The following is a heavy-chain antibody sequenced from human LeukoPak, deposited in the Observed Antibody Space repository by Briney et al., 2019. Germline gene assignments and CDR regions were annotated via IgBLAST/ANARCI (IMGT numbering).Heavy chain of an antibody. CDR2: IYTSGST. CDR3: ARGNWNDYYYYYYMDV. D-gene: IGHD1-20*01. J-gene: IGHJ6*03. CDR1: GGSISSGSYY. V-gene: IGHV4-61*02. Sequence: PSETLSLTCTVSGGSISSGSYYWSWIRQPAGTGLEWIGRIYTSGSTNYNPSLKSRVTISVDTSKNQFSLKLSSVTAADTAVYYCARGNWNDYYYYYYMDVWGKGTTVTVSS.